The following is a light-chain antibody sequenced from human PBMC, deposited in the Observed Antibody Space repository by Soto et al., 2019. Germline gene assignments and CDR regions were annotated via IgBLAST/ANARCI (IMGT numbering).Light chain of an antibody. V-gene: IGLV2-14*01. J-gene: IGLJ1*01. Sequence: QSVLTQPASVSGSPGQLITISCTGTSSDVGGYNYVSWYQQYPGKAPKLMIYDVSNRPSGVSNRFSGSKSGNTASLTISGLQAEDEADYYCTSYTTSSTLVFGTGTKLTVL. CDR3: TSYTTSSTLV. CDR2: DVS. CDR1: SSDVGGYNY.